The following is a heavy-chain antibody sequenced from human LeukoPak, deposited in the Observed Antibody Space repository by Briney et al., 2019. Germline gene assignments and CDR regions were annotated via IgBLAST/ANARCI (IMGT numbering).Heavy chain of an antibody. CDR1: GFTFDDYG. CDR2: INWNGGST. V-gene: IGHV3-20*04. J-gene: IGHJ6*03. CDR3: AKEGGYPISAYYYYYMDV. D-gene: IGHD3-22*01. Sequence: GGSLRLSCAASGFTFDDYGMSWVRQAPGKGLEWVSGINWNGGSTGYADSVKGRFTISRDNSKNTLYLQMNSLRAEDTAVYYCAKEGGYPISAYYYYYMDVWGKGTTVTISS.